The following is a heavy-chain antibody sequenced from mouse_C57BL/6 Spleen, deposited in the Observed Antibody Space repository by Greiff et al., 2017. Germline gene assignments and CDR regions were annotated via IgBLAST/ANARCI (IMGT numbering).Heavy chain of an antibody. CDR2: ISDGGSYT. V-gene: IGHV5-4*03. CDR3: ARGNYYGSSYWFAY. Sequence: EVMLVESGGGLVKPGGSLKLSCAASGFTFSSYAMSWVRQTPEKRLEWVATISDGGSYTYYPDNVKGRFTISRDNAKNNLYLQMSHLKSEDTAMYYCARGNYYGSSYWFAYWGQGTLVTVSA. D-gene: IGHD1-1*01. J-gene: IGHJ3*01. CDR1: GFTFSSYA.